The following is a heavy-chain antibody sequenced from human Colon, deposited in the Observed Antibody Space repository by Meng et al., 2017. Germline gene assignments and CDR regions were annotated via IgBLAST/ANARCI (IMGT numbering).Heavy chain of an antibody. CDR1: GGSISSGDYY. Sequence: QVQLQEPGPGLVPPSQTLALTCTVSGGSISSGDYYWSWIRQPPGKGLEWIGYIYYSGSTYSNASLKSRVTISIDRSKNQFSLKLSSVTAADTAVYYCARDRKHYGERGWFDPWGQGTLVTVSS. J-gene: IGHJ5*02. CDR3: ARDRKHYGERGWFDP. CDR2: IYYSGST. V-gene: IGHV4-30-4*01. D-gene: IGHD4-17*01.